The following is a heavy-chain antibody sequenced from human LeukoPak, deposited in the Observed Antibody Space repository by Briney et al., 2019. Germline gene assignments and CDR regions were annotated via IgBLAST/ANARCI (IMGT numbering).Heavy chain of an antibody. V-gene: IGHV1-2*02. CDR3: ARDLRGYSGDFDY. CDR1: GYTFTGYY. CDR2: INPNSGGT. Sequence: GASVKVSCKASGYTFTGYYMHWVRQAPGQGLEWMGWINPNSGGTNYAQKFQGRVTMTRDMSTSTAYMELSSLRSEDTAVYYCARDLRGYSGDFDYWGQGTLVTVSS. J-gene: IGHJ4*02. D-gene: IGHD5-12*01.